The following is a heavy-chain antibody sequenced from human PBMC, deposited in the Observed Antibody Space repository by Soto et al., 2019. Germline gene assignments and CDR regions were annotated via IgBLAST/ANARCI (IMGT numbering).Heavy chain of an antibody. J-gene: IGHJ6*02. CDR3: AKGATVTTHYQYYGMDV. CDR2: VNWDGDTT. Sequence: PGGSLRLSCAASGFTFDDFARCWVRQVPGKGLEWISLVNWDGDTTFYADSVKGRFIISRDNSKNSVYLQMNSLRSDDSAIYYCAKGATVTTHYQYYGMDVWGRGTTVTVYS. CDR1: GFTFDDFA. D-gene: IGHD4-17*01. V-gene: IGHV3-43D*04.